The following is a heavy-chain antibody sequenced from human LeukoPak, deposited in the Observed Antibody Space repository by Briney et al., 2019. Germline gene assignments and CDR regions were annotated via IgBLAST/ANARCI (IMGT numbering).Heavy chain of an antibody. J-gene: IGHJ4*02. Sequence: PGGSLRLSCAVSGFTFSNFWMSWVRPAPGKGLEWVAKIKEDGSEKYYVDSMKGRFTISRDNAKNSLYLQMNSLRAEDTALYYCARERPGAYNDYWGQGTLVAVSS. CDR1: GFTFSNFW. CDR2: IKEDGSEK. V-gene: IGHV3-7*01. D-gene: IGHD3-16*01. CDR3: ARERPGAYNDY.